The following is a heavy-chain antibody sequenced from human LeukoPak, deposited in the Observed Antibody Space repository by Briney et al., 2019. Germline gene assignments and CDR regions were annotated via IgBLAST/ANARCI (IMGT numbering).Heavy chain of an antibody. V-gene: IGHV4-34*01. CDR3: ARHDYIWGSYRRFDP. J-gene: IGHJ5*02. D-gene: IGHD3-16*02. CDR2: IYHSGST. Sequence: KPSETLSLTCAVYGGSFSGYYWGWIRQPPGKGLEWIGSIYHSGSTYHKPSLKSRVTISVDTSKNQFSLKLNSVTAADTAVYYCARHDYIWGSYRRFDPWGQGTLVTVSS. CDR1: GGSFSGYY.